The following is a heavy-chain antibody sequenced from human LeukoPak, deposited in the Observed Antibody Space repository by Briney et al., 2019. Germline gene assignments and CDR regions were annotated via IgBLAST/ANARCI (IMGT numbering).Heavy chain of an antibody. CDR2: ISSSSSTI. CDR3: AKVSRGEPNDY. Sequence: GGSLRLSCAASGFTFSSYSMNWVRQAPGKGLEWVSYISSSSSTIYYADSVKGRFTISRDNSKNTLYLQMNSLRAEDTATYYCAKVSRGEPNDYWGQGTLVTVSS. J-gene: IGHJ4*02. D-gene: IGHD4-17*01. CDR1: GFTFSSYS. V-gene: IGHV3-48*01.